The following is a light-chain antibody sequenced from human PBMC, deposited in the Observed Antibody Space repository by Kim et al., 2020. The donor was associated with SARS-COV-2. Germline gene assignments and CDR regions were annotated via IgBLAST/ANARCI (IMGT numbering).Light chain of an antibody. Sequence: DIQMTQSPSSLSASVGDRVTITCQASQDISNYLNWYQQKPGKAPKLLIYDASNLETGVPSRFSGSGSVTDFTVTISSLQPEDIATYDCLQCDNLPTFGQGTRLEIK. V-gene: IGKV1-33*01. CDR3: LQCDNLPT. CDR1: QDISNY. CDR2: DAS. J-gene: IGKJ5*01.